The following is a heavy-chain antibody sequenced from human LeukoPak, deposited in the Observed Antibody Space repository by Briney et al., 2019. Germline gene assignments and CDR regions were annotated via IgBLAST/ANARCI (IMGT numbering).Heavy chain of an antibody. V-gene: IGHV1-18*01. D-gene: IGHD1-14*01. CDR2: DSAYNGNT. J-gene: IGHJ3*02. Sequence: GASVKVSCKASGYTFSSYGISWVRQAPGQGLELKGMDSAYNGNTNYAQKLQGRVTMTTDTSTSTAYMELRSLRSDDTAVYYCARGDLGRALNPHDAFDIWGQGTMVTVSS. CDR1: GYTFSSYG. CDR3: ARGDLGRALNPHDAFDI.